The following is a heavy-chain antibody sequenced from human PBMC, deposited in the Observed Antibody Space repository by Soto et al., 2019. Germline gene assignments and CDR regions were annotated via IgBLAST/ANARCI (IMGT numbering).Heavy chain of an antibody. V-gene: IGHV1-8*01. CDR1: GYTFTSYD. CDR3: ARGFEVTTYYYYYGMDV. J-gene: IGHJ6*02. Sequence: QVQLVQSGAEVKKPGASVKVSCKASGYTFTSYDINWVRQATGQGLEWMGWMNPNSGNTGYAQKFQGRGTMTRNTSISTAYMELSSLRSEDTAVYYCARGFEVTTYYYYYGMDVWGQGTTVTVSS. CDR2: MNPNSGNT. D-gene: IGHD4-17*01.